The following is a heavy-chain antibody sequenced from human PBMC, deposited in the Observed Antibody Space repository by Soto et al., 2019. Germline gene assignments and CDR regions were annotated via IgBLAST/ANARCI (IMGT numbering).Heavy chain of an antibody. CDR2: IYYSGST. CDR1: CGSISSYY. CDR3: AREEGGIRFDI. D-gene: IGHD3-16*01. Sequence: QVQLQESGPGLVKPSETLSLTCTVSCGSISSYYWSWIRQPPGKGLEWIGYIYYSGSTNYNPSLKSRVTISVDTSKNQFSLKLSSVTAADTAVYYCAREEGGIRFDIWDQGTMVTVSS. V-gene: IGHV4-59*01. J-gene: IGHJ3*02.